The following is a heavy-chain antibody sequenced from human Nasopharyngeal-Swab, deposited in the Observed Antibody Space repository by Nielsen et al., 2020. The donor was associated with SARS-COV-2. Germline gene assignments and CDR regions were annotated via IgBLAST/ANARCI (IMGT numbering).Heavy chain of an antibody. D-gene: IGHD5-18*01. CDR2: ISHSGGGT. J-gene: IGHJ4*02. V-gene: IGHV3-23*01. CDR3: ARIQEWLNGLIDC. CDR1: GFSFSNYG. Sequence: GGSLRLSCAVSGFSFSNYGMTWVRQAPGKGLEWVSGISHSGGGTYYADSVKGRFTISRDNSKNTLYLQMNSLRAEDTAVYYCARIQEWLNGLIDCWGQGTLVTVSS.